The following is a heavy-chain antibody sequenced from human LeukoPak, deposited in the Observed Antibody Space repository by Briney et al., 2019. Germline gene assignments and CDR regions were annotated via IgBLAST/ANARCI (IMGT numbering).Heavy chain of an antibody. CDR2: IYSGGST. J-gene: IGHJ4*02. CDR3: ARSFYYDSSGYYYFDY. V-gene: IGHV3-66*01. D-gene: IGHD3-22*01. Sequence: PGGSLRLSCAASGFTVSSNYMSWVRQAPGKGLEWVSVIYSGGSTYYADSEKGRFTISRDNSKNTLYLQMNSLRAEDTAVYYCARSFYYDSSGYYYFDYWGQGTLVTVSS. CDR1: GFTVSSNY.